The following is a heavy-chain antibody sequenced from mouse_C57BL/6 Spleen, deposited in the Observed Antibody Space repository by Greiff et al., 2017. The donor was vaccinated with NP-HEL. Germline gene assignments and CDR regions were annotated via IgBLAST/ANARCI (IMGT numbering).Heavy chain of an antibody. Sequence: VKLVESGPGLVAPSQSLSITCTVSGFSLTSYGVSWVRQPPGKGLEWLGVIWGGGSTNYHSALISRLSISKDNSKSQVFLKLNSLHTDDTATYYCAKRDDGYNYAMDYWGQGTSVTVSS. CDR2: IWGGGST. CDR1: GFSLTSYG. D-gene: IGHD2-3*01. J-gene: IGHJ4*01. CDR3: AKRDDGYNYAMDY. V-gene: IGHV2-3*01.